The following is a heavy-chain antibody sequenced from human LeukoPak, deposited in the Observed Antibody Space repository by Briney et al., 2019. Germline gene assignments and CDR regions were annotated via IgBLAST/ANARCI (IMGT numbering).Heavy chain of an antibody. J-gene: IGHJ5*02. CDR1: GGSISSYY. CDR3: AGGYDYGWFDP. CDR2: IYYSGST. Sequence: SETLSLTCTVSGGSISSYYWSWIRQPPGEGLEWIGYIYYSGSTNYNPSPKSRVTISVDTSKNQFSLKLSSVTAADTAVYYCAGGYDYGWFDPWGQGTLVTVSS. V-gene: IGHV4-59*01. D-gene: IGHD5-12*01.